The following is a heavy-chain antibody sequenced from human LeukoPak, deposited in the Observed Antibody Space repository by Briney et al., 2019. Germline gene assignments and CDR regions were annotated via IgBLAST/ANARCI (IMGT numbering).Heavy chain of an antibody. Sequence: ASVKVSCKASGGTFSSYAISWVRQALGQGLEWMGRIIPILGIANYAQKFQGRVTITADKSTSTAYMELSSLRSEDTAVYYCATAPEDSSWYEDYWGQGTLVTVSS. D-gene: IGHD6-13*01. V-gene: IGHV1-69*04. CDR2: IIPILGIA. CDR1: GGTFSSYA. J-gene: IGHJ4*02. CDR3: ATAPEDSSWYEDY.